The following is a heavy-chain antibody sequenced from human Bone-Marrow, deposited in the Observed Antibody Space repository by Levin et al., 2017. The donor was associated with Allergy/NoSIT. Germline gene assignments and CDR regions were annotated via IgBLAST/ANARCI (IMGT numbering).Heavy chain of an antibody. CDR3: ARVGSSGPTHDY. CDR2: ISAYNGNT. Sequence: GESLKISCKASGYTFTSYGISWVRQAPGQGLEWMGWISAYNGNTNYAQKLQGRVTMTTDTSTSTAYMELRSLRSDDTAVYYCARVGSSGPTHDYWGQGTLVTVSS. J-gene: IGHJ4*02. CDR1: GYTFTSYG. V-gene: IGHV1-18*01. D-gene: IGHD6-19*01.